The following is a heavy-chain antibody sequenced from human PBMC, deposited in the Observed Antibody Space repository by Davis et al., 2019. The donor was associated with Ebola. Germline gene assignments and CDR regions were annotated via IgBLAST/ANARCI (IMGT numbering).Heavy chain of an antibody. V-gene: IGHV4-4*07. Sequence: PSETLSLTCTVSGGSISSYFWSWVRQPAGKGLEWIGRIYTTGSTNYNPSLKSRVTMSVDTSKNQFSLNLRSVTAADTAVYYCARDRLGAGYYGMDVWGQGTTVTVSS. D-gene: IGHD1-26*01. CDR1: GGSISSYF. J-gene: IGHJ6*02. CDR3: ARDRLGAGYYGMDV. CDR2: IYTTGST.